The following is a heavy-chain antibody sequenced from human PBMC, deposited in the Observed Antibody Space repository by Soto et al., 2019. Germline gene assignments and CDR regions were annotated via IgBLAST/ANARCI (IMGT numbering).Heavy chain of an antibody. CDR1: GYTFTGYY. Sequence: GASVKVSCKASGYTFTGYYMHWLRQSPGQGLEWMGWINPNSGGTNYAQKFQGRVTMTRDTSISTAYMELSRLRSDDTAVYYCAKEDIVVVPAAPFDYWGQGTLVTV. D-gene: IGHD2-2*01. J-gene: IGHJ4*02. CDR2: INPNSGGT. V-gene: IGHV1-2*02. CDR3: AKEDIVVVPAAPFDY.